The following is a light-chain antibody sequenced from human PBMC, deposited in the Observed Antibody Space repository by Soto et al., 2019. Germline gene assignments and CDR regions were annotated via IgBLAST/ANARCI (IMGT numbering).Light chain of an antibody. Sequence: ELVMTQSPATLSVSPGERATLSCRARQSVSSNLAWYQQKPGQVPRPLIYGASTRATGIPARFSGSGSGTEFTLTISSLQAEDFAVYYCQQYNNWPFPFGPGTKVDIK. J-gene: IGKJ3*01. CDR3: QQYNNWPFP. CDR2: GAS. V-gene: IGKV3D-15*01. CDR1: QSVSSN.